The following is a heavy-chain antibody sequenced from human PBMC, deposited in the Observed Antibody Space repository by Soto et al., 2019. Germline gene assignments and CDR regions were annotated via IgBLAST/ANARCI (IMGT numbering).Heavy chain of an antibody. CDR1: GFTFSSYA. D-gene: IGHD6-13*01. CDR2: ISYDGSNK. J-gene: IGHJ3*02. Sequence: GGSLRLSCAASGFTFSSYAMHWVRQAPGKGLEWVAVISYDGSNKYYADSVKGRFTISRDNSKNTLYLQMNSLRAEDTAVYYCARDKYSSSWYAFDIWGQGTMVTV. CDR3: ARDKYSSSWYAFDI. V-gene: IGHV3-30*04.